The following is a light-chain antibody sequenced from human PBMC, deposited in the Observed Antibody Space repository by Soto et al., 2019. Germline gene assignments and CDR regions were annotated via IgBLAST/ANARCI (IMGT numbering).Light chain of an antibody. CDR3: CSHAGGSSWV. J-gene: IGLJ3*02. CDR2: DVT. CDR1: SGDLGAYDR. Sequence: QSVLTQPRSVSGSPGQPVTISCTGTSGDLGAYDRVSWYQHHPTKAPKLIIYDVTNRPSGVPYRFSGSKSGSTASLTISGLQAEDEADYYCCSHAGGSSWVFGGGTQLTVL. V-gene: IGLV2-11*01.